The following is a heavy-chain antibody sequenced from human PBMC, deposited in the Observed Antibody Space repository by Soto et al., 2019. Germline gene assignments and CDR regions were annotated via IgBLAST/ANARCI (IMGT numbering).Heavy chain of an antibody. D-gene: IGHD1-1*01. J-gene: IGHJ3*02. V-gene: IGHV3-23*01. CDR2: ISNIGGST. CDR1: GFTFSSYA. CDR3: AKPRYNWNFDAFDI. Sequence: EVQLLESGGGLVQPGGSLRLSCAASGFTFSSYAMSWVRQAPGKGLEWVAAISNIGGSTYYADSVKGRFTISRDNSKNSLYLQMNSLRAEDTAVYYCAKPRYNWNFDAFDIWGQGTMVTVSS.